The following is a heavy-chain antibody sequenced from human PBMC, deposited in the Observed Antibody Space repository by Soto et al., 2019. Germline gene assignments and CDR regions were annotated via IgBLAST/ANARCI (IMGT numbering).Heavy chain of an antibody. CDR1: GGSISSSSYY. CDR2: IYYSGST. CDR3: ARLAFEITFGGVIAQKYSYYFDY. V-gene: IGHV4-39*01. J-gene: IGHJ4*02. D-gene: IGHD3-16*02. Sequence: PSETLSLTCTVSGGSISSSSYYWGWIRQPPGKGLEWIGSIYYSGSTYYNPSLKSRVTISVDTSKNQFSLKLSSVTAADTAVYYCARLAFEITFGGVIAQKYSYYFDYWGQGTLVTVS.